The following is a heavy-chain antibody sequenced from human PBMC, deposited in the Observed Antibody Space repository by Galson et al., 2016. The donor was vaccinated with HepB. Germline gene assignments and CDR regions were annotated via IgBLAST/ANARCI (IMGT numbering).Heavy chain of an antibody. CDR1: GDSINSITNY. J-gene: IGHJ6*02. V-gene: IGHV4-31*03. D-gene: IGHD3-22*01. Sequence: TLSLTCTVSGDSINSITNYWTWIRQHPGKGLEWVGYIPYSGSTSYNPSLKSRVTISVDTSKRQFSLRLSPVTAADTAVYYCAREKVVNYNYHGVDVWGRGTAVTVSS. CDR2: IPYSGST. CDR3: AREKVVNYNYHGVDV.